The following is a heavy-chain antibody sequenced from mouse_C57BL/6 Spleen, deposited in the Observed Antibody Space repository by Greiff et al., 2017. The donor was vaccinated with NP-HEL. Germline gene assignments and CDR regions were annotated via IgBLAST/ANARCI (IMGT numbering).Heavy chain of an antibody. D-gene: IGHD2-3*01. CDR2: IDPSDSYT. CDR1: GYTFTSYW. CDR3: ARKKDYDPFDY. Sequence: QVQLQQSGAELVRPGTSVKLSCKASGYTFTSYWMHWVKQRPGQGLEWIGVIDPSDSYTNYNQKFKGKATLTVDTSSSTAYMQLSSLTSEDSAVYYCARKKDYDPFDYWGQGTTLTVSS. V-gene: IGHV1-59*01. J-gene: IGHJ2*01.